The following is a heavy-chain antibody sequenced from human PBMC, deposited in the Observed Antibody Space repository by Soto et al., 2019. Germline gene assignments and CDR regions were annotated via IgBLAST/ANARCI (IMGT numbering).Heavy chain of an antibody. CDR3: ARHTPAISISDH. CDR1: CGSISSSSYY. CDR2: SYYSGST. J-gene: IGHJ4*02. V-gene: IGHV4-39*01. Sequence: QLQLQDSGPGLVKPSETLSLTCTVSCGSISSSSYYWVWIRQPPGKGLELIGSSYYSGSTYYNPSLNSRVTISVDTSKTHFSLKLRSVPAADTAVYYCARHTPAISISDHWGPGTLVTVSS. D-gene: IGHD2-15*01.